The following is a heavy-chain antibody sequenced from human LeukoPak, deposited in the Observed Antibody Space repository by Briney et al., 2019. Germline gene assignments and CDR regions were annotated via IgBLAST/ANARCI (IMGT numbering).Heavy chain of an antibody. CDR3: ARHYGSGSYYYYYYGMDV. CDR1: GGSISSYY. CDR2: IYYSGST. Sequence: SETLSLTRTVSGGSISSYYWSWIRQPPGKGLEWIGYIYYSGSTNYNPSLKSRVTISVDTSKNQISLKLSSVTAADTAVYYCARHYGSGSYYYYYYGMDVWGQGTTVTVSS. J-gene: IGHJ6*02. V-gene: IGHV4-59*08. D-gene: IGHD3-10*01.